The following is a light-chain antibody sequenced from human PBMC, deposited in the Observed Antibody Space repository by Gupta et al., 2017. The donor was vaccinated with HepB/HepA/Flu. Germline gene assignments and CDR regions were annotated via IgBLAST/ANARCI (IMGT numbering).Light chain of an antibody. J-gene: IGLJ1*01. CDR2: NTN. CDR1: SSNVGRDN. CDR3: AAWDNSKSGYV. Sequence: QSVLTQPPSASATPGQRVTISCSGSSSNVGRDNVYWYQPHPGAAPKLLIYNTNQRRSGVPDRFSGSKSGTSASLAISGLRAEDEADYYYAAWDNSKSGYVFGTGTWVTVL. V-gene: IGLV1-47*02.